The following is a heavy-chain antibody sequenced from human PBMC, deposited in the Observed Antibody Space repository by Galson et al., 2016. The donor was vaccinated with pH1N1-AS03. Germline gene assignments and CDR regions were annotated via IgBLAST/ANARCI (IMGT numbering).Heavy chain of an antibody. CDR2: LVPIFRTA. Sequence: SVKVSCKASGGTLSNHGISWVRQAPGQGLEWMGGLVPIFRTANYAQKFQGRVTMTADDSADESKSTAYMELSNLRAEDTGVYYCAREGRFLDWDNYAMDVWGQGTTVIVSS. J-gene: IGHJ6*02. D-gene: IGHD3/OR15-3a*01. CDR3: AREGRFLDWDNYAMDV. CDR1: GGTLSNHG. V-gene: IGHV1-69*13.